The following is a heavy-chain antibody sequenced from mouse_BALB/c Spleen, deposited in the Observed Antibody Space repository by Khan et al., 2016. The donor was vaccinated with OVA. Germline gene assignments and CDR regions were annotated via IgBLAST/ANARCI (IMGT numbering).Heavy chain of an antibody. J-gene: IGHJ2*01. CDR3: VRWDY. V-gene: IGHV3-1*02. CDR2: IDYSGTT. Sequence: QLEESGPDLLKPSQSLSLTCTVTGYSITSGYSWHWIRPFPGHLLELMGYIDYSGTTNYNPSLKSRISITREISKNQFFLQLNAVTTEDTATYYCVRWDYWGQGTTLTVSS. CDR1: GYSITSGYS.